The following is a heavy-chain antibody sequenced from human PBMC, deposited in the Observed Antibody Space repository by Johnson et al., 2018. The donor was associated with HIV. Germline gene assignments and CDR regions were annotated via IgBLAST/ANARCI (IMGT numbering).Heavy chain of an antibody. J-gene: IGHJ3*02. CDR1: GFTFSSYW. V-gene: IGHV3-7*01. CDR3: VREGPSERAGFDI. CDR2: IKQDGSEK. Sequence: VQLVESGGGLVQPGGSLRLSCAASGFTFSSYWMSWVRQAPGKGLEWVANIKQDGSEKYYLDSVQGRFSISRDNAKNTLYLQMKSLRVEDTAVYYCVREGPSERAGFDIWGQGTMVTVSS.